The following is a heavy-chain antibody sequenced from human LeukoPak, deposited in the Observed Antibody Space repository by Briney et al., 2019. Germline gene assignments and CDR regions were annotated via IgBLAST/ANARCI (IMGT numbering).Heavy chain of an antibody. Sequence: GGSLRLSCAASGFTFSSYEMNWVRQAPGKGLEWVSYISSSGSTIYYADPVKGRFTISRDNAKNSLDLQMNSLRAEDTAVYYCAAGDFYFDYWGQGTLVTVSS. V-gene: IGHV3-48*03. CDR2: ISSSGSTI. D-gene: IGHD2-21*02. CDR1: GFTFSSYE. CDR3: AAGDFYFDY. J-gene: IGHJ4*02.